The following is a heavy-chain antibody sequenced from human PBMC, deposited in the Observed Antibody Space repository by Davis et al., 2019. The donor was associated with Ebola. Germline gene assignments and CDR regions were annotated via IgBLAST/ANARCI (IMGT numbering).Heavy chain of an antibody. V-gene: IGHV1-3*01. CDR3: ARGAVPAADFDY. CDR1: GYTFSSYA. D-gene: IGHD2-2*01. J-gene: IGHJ4*02. Sequence: ASVKVSCKASGYTFSSYAMHWVRQAPGQRLEWMGWINAGNGNTKYSQKFQGRVTITRDTSASTAYMELSSLRSEDTAEYYCARGAVPAADFDYWGQGTLVTVSS. CDR2: INAGNGNT.